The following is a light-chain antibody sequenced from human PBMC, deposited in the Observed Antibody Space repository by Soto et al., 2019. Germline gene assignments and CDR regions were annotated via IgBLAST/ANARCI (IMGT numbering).Light chain of an antibody. J-gene: IGKJ1*01. CDR3: QQSYITPWT. V-gene: IGKV1-39*01. Sequence: DIQVTQSPSSVSASVGDRVTITCRASQDISTYLAWYQQKPGEAPKLLISAASSLQIGVPSRFGGSGSGTDFTLAISGLQPEDFAIYYCQQSYITPWTFGQGTKVDIK. CDR2: AAS. CDR1: QDISTY.